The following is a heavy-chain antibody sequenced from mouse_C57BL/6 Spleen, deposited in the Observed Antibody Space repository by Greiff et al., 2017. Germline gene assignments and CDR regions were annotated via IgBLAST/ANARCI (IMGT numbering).Heavy chain of an antibody. V-gene: IGHV1-55*01. CDR3: ARCYGSSYLTWFAY. J-gene: IGHJ3*01. CDR2: IYPGSGST. Sequence: QVQLQQPGAELVKPGASVKMSCKASGYTFTSDWITWVKPRPGQGLEWIGDIYPGSGSTNYNEKFKSKATLTVDTSSSTAHMQLSSLTSEDSAVYYCARCYGSSYLTWFAYWGQGTLVTVSA. CDR1: GYTFTSDW. D-gene: IGHD1-1*01.